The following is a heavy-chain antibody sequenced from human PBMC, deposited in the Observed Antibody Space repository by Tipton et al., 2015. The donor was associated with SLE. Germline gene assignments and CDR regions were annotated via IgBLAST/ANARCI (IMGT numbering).Heavy chain of an antibody. Sequence: TLSLTCAVYGGSLSGYYCSWIRQPPGKGLEWIGEINDSGAIKSNPSLKSRVNISVDTSKNQFSLRLSSVTAGDTAVYYCARRGQGYGGNSPFGNWGQGTLVTVSS. CDR3: ARRGQGYGGNSPFGN. CDR2: INDSGAI. V-gene: IGHV4-34*01. D-gene: IGHD4/OR15-4a*01. J-gene: IGHJ4*02. CDR1: GGSLSGYY.